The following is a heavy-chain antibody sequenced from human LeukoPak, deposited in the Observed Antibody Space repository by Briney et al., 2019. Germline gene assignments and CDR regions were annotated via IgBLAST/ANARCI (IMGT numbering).Heavy chain of an antibody. V-gene: IGHV1-69*13. D-gene: IGHD3-10*01. CDR2: IIPIFGTA. Sequence: ASVKVSCKASGGTFSSYAISWVRQAPGQGLEWMGGIIPIFGTANYAQKFQGRVTITADESTSTAYMELSSLRSEDTAVYYCARDGDYYGSGSYLPDYYGMDVWGQGTTVTVSS. CDR1: GGTFSSYA. J-gene: IGHJ6*02. CDR3: ARDGDYYGSGSYLPDYYGMDV.